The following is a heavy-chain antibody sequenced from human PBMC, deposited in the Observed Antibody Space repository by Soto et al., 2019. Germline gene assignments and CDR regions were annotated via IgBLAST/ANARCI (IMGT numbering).Heavy chain of an antibody. CDR1: AISISSGNYY. CDR2: IYYSRNT. D-gene: IGHD3-10*01. J-gene: IGHJ6*02. CDR3: ARSQRYGDWERPFNYSGLDV. Sequence: NPSETLSLTCTVSAISISSGNYYWSWIRQHPGKGLEWIAHIYYSRNTYYNPSPKSRVTISVDTSENQSSLKLSSMTAADTAVYYCARSQRYGDWERPFNYSGLDVCGQGPTVTVSS. V-gene: IGHV4-31*03.